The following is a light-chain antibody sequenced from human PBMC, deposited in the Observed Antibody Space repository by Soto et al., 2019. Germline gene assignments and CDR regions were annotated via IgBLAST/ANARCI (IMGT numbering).Light chain of an antibody. CDR2: AAT. V-gene: IGKV1D-12*01. J-gene: IGKJ5*01. CDR1: QGISRW. Sequence: DIQMTQSPSFVSASVGDRVTITCRASQGISRWVAWYQQKPGKAPHLLINAATTLQSGVPSRLSGSGSGTDFTLTITSLEPEDFATYYCQQANNFPISFGQGTRLEIK. CDR3: QQANNFPIS.